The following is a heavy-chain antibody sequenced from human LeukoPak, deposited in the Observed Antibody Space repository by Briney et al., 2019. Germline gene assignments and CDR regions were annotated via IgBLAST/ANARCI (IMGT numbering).Heavy chain of an antibody. CDR3: TTDPSFMPRAYYGMDV. J-gene: IGHJ6*02. D-gene: IGHD2-2*01. CDR2: VKSKTDGGTT. Sequence: GGSLRLSCAASGFTFSNAWMSWVRQAPGKGLEWVGRVKSKTDGGTTDYAAPVKGRFTISRDDSKNTLYLQMNSLKTEDTAAYYCTTDPSFMPRAYYGMDVWGQGTTVTVSS. V-gene: IGHV3-15*01. CDR1: GFTFSNAW.